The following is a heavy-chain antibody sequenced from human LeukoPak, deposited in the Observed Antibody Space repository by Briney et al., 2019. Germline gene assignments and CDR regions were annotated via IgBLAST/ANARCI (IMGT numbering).Heavy chain of an antibody. CDR2: IYYSGST. J-gene: IGHJ3*02. CDR1: GGSISSFY. V-gene: IGHV4-59*01. CDR3: ARELYSDAFDI. D-gene: IGHD2-15*01. Sequence: SETLSLTCTVSGGSISSFYWSWIRQPPGKGLEWIGYIYYSGSTNYNPSLKSRVTISVDTSKNQFSLKLSSVTAADTAVYYCARELYSDAFDIWGQGTMVTVSS.